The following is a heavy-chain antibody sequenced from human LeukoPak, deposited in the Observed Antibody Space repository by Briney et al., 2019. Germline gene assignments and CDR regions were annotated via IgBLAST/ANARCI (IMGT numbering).Heavy chain of an antibody. Sequence: GGSLRLSCAASGFTFSSYWMHRVRQAPGKGLVWVSRINNDGSSTTYADPVKGRFTISRDNAKNTLYLQMNSLRAEDTAVYYCAPTRYSSGWPFDYWGQGTLVTVSS. J-gene: IGHJ4*02. CDR3: APTRYSSGWPFDY. D-gene: IGHD6-19*01. CDR2: INNDGSST. CDR1: GFTFSSYW. V-gene: IGHV3-74*01.